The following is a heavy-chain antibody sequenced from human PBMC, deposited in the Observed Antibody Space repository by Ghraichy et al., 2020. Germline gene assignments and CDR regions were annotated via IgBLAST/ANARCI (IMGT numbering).Heavy chain of an antibody. V-gene: IGHV3-72*01. CDR2: TRNKANSYTT. CDR3: ARSITFGGVIVTAYYFDY. J-gene: IGHJ4*02. Sequence: GGSLRLSCAASGFTFSDHYMDWVRQAPGKGLEWVGRTRNKANSYTTEYAASVKGRFTISRDDSKNSLYLQMNSLKTEDTAVYYCARSITFGGVIVTAYYFDYWGQGTLVTVSS. CDR1: GFTFSDHY. D-gene: IGHD3-16*02.